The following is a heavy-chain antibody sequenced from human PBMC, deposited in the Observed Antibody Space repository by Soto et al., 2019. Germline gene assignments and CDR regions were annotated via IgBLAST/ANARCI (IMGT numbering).Heavy chain of an antibody. V-gene: IGHV4-34*01. CDR3: ARGRVPAGFRYNWFDP. J-gene: IGHJ5*02. CDR1: GGSFSGYY. Sequence: ASETLSLTCAVYGGSFSGYYWSWIRQPPGKGLEWIGEINHSGSTNYNPSLKSRVTISVDTPKNQFSLKLSSVTAADTAVYYCARGRVPAGFRYNWFDPWGQGTLVTVSS. CDR2: INHSGST. D-gene: IGHD2-2*01.